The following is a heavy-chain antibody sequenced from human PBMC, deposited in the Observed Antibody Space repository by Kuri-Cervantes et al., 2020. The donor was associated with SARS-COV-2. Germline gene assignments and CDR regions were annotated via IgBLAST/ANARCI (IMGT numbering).Heavy chain of an antibody. D-gene: IGHD3-3*01. Sequence: ASVKVSCKASGGTFSSYAISWVRQAPGQGLEWMGRISAYNGNTNYAQKLQGRVTMTTDTSTSTAYMELRSLGSDDTAVYYCARDDFGTRGYYYYGMDVWGQGTTVTVSS. CDR3: ARDDFGTRGYYYYGMDV. J-gene: IGHJ6*02. CDR1: GGTFSSYA. V-gene: IGHV1-18*01. CDR2: ISAYNGNT.